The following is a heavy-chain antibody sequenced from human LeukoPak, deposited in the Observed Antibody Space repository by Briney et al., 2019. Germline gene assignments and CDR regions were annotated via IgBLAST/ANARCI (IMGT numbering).Heavy chain of an antibody. CDR1: GFIFDDYY. J-gene: IGHJ4*02. V-gene: IGHV3-11*01. CDR2: ISSSGSTE. D-gene: IGHD6-19*01. Sequence: KAGGSLRLSRAASGFIFDDYYMSWIRQAPGKGLEWVSFISSSGSTEYYADSVKGRSTISRDNGKNLVYLQMYSLTAEDTAVYYCARVGGIAVAAADPLDSWGQGTLVTVSS. CDR3: ARVGGIAVAAADPLDS.